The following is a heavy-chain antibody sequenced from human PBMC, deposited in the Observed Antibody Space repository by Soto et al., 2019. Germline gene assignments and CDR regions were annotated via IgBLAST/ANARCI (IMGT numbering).Heavy chain of an antibody. CDR3: ARGFNSALDI. Sequence: EVQLVESGGGLVQPGGSLRLSCAATGFIFSSYWMSWVRQAPGKGLEWVDNIKQDGSEKYYVDSAKGRFTISRDNAKNSLHLQMNSLRAEDTAVYYCARGFNSALDIWGQGKMVTVSS. J-gene: IGHJ3*02. CDR1: GFIFSSYW. V-gene: IGHV3-7*01. CDR2: IKQDGSEK.